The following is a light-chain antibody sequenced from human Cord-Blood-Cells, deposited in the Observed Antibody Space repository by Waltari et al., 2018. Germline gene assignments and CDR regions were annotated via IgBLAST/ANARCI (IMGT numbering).Light chain of an antibody. J-gene: IGKJ4*01. CDR1: QSISSW. Sequence: IQMTQSPSPLSASVGDSVPITCRASQSISSWLTLYQQKPGKAPTLLLYKASSLESGLPTRCSGSGSGTEFTLTISSLQPDDFATYCCQQYNSCPLTFGGGTKVEIK. V-gene: IGKV1-5*03. CDR2: KAS. CDR3: QQYNSCPLT.